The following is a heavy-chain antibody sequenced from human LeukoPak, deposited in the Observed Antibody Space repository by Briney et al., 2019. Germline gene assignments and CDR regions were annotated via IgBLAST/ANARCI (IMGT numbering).Heavy chain of an antibody. V-gene: IGHV4-59*01. Sequence: PSETLSLTCTVSGGSISSYYWSWIRQPPGKGLEWIGYIYYSGSTNYNPSLKSRVTISVDTSKNQFSLKLSSVTAADTAVYYCARFVWFGELVPYYYMDVWGKGTTVTVSS. J-gene: IGHJ6*03. CDR2: IYYSGST. CDR3: ARFVWFGELVPYYYMDV. D-gene: IGHD3-10*01. CDR1: GGSISSYY.